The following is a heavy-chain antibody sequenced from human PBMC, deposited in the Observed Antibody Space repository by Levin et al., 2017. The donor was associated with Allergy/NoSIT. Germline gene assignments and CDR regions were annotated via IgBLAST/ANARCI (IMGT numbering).Heavy chain of an antibody. J-gene: IGHJ4*02. Sequence: GESLKISCAASGFTLSSYGMHWVRQAPGKGLEWVAVIWYDGSNKYYADSVKGRFTISRDNSRNTLFLQMNSLRAEDTAVYYCARDSGNYVAGDYWGQGTLVTVSS. D-gene: IGHD1-26*01. V-gene: IGHV3-33*01. CDR3: ARDSGNYVAGDY. CDR2: IWYDGSNK. CDR1: GFTLSSYG.